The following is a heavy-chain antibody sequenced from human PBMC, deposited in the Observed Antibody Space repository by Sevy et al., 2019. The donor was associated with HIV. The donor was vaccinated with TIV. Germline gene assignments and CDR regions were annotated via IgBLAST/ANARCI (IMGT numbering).Heavy chain of an antibody. CDR1: GGSISSSSYY. Sequence: SETLSLTCTVSGGSISSSSYYWGWIRQPPGKGLEWIGSIYYSGSTYYNPSLKSRVTISVDTSKNQFSLKLGSVTAADTAVYYCARQLGGSYAQYYFDYWGQGTLVTVSS. V-gene: IGHV4-39*01. D-gene: IGHD1-26*01. CDR2: IYYSGST. J-gene: IGHJ4*02. CDR3: ARQLGGSYAQYYFDY.